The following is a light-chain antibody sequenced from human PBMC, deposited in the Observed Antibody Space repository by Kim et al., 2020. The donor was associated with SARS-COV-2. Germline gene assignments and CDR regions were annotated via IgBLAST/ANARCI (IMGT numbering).Light chain of an antibody. CDR3: QQYNNWPPYS. CDR1: QSVRRN. V-gene: IGKV3D-15*01. CDR2: GGS. Sequence: VSPGERATFSCGASQSVRRNVAWYQQKPGQAPRLLIYGGSTRATGIPAKFSGSGWGTEFTLTISSLQSDDSAVYYCQQYNNWPPYSFGQGTKLEI. J-gene: IGKJ2*03.